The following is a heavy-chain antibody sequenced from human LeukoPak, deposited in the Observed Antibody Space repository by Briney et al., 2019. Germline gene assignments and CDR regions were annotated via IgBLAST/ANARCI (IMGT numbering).Heavy chain of an antibody. CDR2: INPNSGGT. D-gene: IGHD3-22*01. CDR3: ARSDYYDSSGYIYY. Sequence: EASVKVSCKASGYTFTGYYMHWVRQAPGQGLEWMGWINPNSGGTNYAQKFQGRVTMTRDTSISTAYMELSGLRSDDTAVYYCARSDYYDSSGYIYYWGQGTLVTVSS. V-gene: IGHV1-2*02. J-gene: IGHJ4*02. CDR1: GYTFTGYY.